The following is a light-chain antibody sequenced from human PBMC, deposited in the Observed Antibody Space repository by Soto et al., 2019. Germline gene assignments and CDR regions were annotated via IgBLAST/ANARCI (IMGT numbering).Light chain of an antibody. CDR3: QQYHGYSGT. CDR1: QSISSW. CDR2: KAS. V-gene: IGKV1-5*03. Sequence: DIQMTQSPSTLSASVGDRLTITCRSSQSISSWLAWYQQKPGKAPKVLMYKASTLDSGGPSRFSGSESGTEFPLTISSLQPDDFAPYYWQQYHGYSGTFVQGTKVE. J-gene: IGKJ1*01.